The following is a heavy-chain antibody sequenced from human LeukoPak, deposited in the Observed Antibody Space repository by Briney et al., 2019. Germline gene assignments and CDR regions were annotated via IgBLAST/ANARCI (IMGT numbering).Heavy chain of an antibody. J-gene: IGHJ4*02. D-gene: IGHD3-16*01. CDR3: ARDGFGTGSN. Sequence: GGSLRLSCAASGLTFSNYWMNWVRQAPGKGLEWVANIKQDGSEKNYVDSVKGRFIISRDNAKNSLYLQMNTLRADDTAVYYCARDGFGTGSNWGQGTLVTVSS. CDR2: IKQDGSEK. CDR1: GLTFSNYW. V-gene: IGHV3-7*03.